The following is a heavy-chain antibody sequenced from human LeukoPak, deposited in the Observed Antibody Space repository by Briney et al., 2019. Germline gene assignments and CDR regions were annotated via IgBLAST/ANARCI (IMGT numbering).Heavy chain of an antibody. J-gene: IGHJ3*01. CDR2: ISNFDGDT. D-gene: IGHD6-13*01. CDR1: GRLFMSYG. V-gene: IGHV1-18*01. Sequence: GASVKVSCKASGRLFMSYGIAWVRQAPGEGLEWVGWISNFDGDTKVAENPQGRVTLTTDSSTSTAYMVLTNLKFDDTAVYYCVRARGCSNCVLTDGFDSWGQGTKVTVSS. CDR3: VRARGCSNCVLTDGFDS.